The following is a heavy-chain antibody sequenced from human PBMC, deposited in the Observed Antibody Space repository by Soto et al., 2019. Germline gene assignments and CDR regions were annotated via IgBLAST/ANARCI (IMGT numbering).Heavy chain of an antibody. Sequence: SETLSLTCTVSGGSISSGGYYWRWIRQHPGKGLEWIGYIYYRGSTYYNPSLKSRVTISVGTSKNQFSLKLSSVTAADTAVYYCARDHTVTTNYFDYWGQGTLVTVSS. CDR2: IYYRGST. D-gene: IGHD4-17*01. CDR1: GGSISSGGYY. J-gene: IGHJ4*02. V-gene: IGHV4-31*03. CDR3: ARDHTVTTNYFDY.